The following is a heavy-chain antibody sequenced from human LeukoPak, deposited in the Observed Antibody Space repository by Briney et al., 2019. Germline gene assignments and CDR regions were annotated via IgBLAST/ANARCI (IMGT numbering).Heavy chain of an antibody. CDR3: ARNVGAAAINYGMDV. CDR1: GYTFTSYG. V-gene: IGHV1-18*01. CDR2: ISAYNGNT. D-gene: IGHD6-13*01. J-gene: IGHJ6*02. Sequence: ASVKVSCKASGYTFTSYGISWVRQAPGQGLEWMGWISAYNGNTNYAQKLQGRVTMTTDTSTSTAYMELRSPRSDDTAVYYCARNVGAAAINYGMDVWGQGTTVTVSS.